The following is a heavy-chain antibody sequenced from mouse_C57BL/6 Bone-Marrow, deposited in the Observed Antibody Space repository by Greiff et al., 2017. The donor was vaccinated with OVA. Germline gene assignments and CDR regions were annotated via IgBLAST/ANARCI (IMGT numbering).Heavy chain of an antibody. V-gene: IGHV5-16*01. CDR1: GFTFSDYY. J-gene: IGHJ4*01. D-gene: IGHD2-1*01. CDR3: ARGGNPYAMDY. CDR2: INYDGSST. Sequence: DVQLVESEGGLVQPGSSMKLSCTASGFTFSDYYMAWVRQVPEKGLEWVANINYDGSSTYYLDSLKSRFIISRDNAKNILYLQMSSLKSEDTATYYCARGGNPYAMDYWGQGTSVTVSS.